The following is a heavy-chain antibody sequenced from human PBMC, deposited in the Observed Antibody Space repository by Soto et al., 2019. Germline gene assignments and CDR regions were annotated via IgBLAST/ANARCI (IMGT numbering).Heavy chain of an antibody. D-gene: IGHD7-27*01. CDR2: IYYNGNT. CDR3: TRANWYSEY. J-gene: IGHJ4*02. Sequence: QVQLQESGPGLVKPSETLSLTCSVSGGSISNPYWSWIRQPPGKGLEWIGHIYYNGNTNYNPSLKSRVTMSVDTSRNQISLKLTTVTAADTAVYYCTRANWYSEYWGQGTLVTVSS. CDR1: GGSISNPY. V-gene: IGHV4-59*11.